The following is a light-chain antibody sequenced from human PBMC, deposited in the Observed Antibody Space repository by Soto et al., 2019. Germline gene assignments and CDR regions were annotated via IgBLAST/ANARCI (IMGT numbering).Light chain of an antibody. V-gene: IGLV2-14*01. J-gene: IGLJ3*02. Sequence: QSALTQPASVSGSPGQSITISCTGTHSDVGAYNYVSWYQQHPGKAPKVMIYEVNNRPSGISDRFSGSKSGNTASLTISGLQAEDEADYYCSSYTGSSTWVFGGGTQLTVL. CDR3: SSYTGSSTWV. CDR1: HSDVGAYNY. CDR2: EVN.